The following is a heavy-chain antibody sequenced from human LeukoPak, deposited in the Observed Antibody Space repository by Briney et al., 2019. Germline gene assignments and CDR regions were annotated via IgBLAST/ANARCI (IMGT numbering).Heavy chain of an antibody. CDR3: TRDRVPAAMYSWFDP. J-gene: IGHJ5*02. CDR2: IRSKAYGGTT. CDR1: GFTFGDYA. D-gene: IGHD2-2*01. Sequence: GGSLSLSCTASGFTFGDYAMSWVRQAPGKGLEWVGFIRSKAYGGTTEYAASVKGRFTISRDDPKSIAYLQMNSLKTEDTAVYYCTRDRVPAAMYSWFDPWGQGTLVTVSS. V-gene: IGHV3-49*04.